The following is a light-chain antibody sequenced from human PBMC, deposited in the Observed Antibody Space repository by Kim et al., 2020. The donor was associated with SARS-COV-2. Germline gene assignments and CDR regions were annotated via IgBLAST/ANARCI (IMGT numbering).Light chain of an antibody. V-gene: IGKV3-15*01. CDR1: QIFSNY. CDR2: GAS. CDR3: QQYYNWPLT. J-gene: IGKJ4*01. Sequence: VSPGERATLSCRTSQIFSNYLAWYQHKPGQAPRLLIYGASSRATGIPARFSGSGSGTEFTLTISSLQSEDFAVYYCQQYYNWPLTFGGGTKVDIK.